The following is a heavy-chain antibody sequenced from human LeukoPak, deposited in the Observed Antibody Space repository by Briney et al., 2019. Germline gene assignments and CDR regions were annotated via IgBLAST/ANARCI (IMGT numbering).Heavy chain of an antibody. CDR2: IYYSGST. D-gene: IGHD3-16*01. CDR1: GGSISSSSYY. V-gene: IGHV4-39*01. Sequence: SETLSLTCTVSGGSISSSSYYWGWIRQPPGKGLEWIGSIYYSGSTYYNPSLKGRVTISVDTSKNQFSLKLSSVTAADTAVYYCARQGAFNYWGQGTLVTVSS. CDR3: ARQGAFNY. J-gene: IGHJ4*02.